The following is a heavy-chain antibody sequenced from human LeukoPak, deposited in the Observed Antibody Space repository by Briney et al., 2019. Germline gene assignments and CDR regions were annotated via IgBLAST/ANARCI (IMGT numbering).Heavy chain of an antibody. J-gene: IGHJ4*02. D-gene: IGHD5-24*01. Sequence: GGSLRLSCAASGFTFSSYAMSWVRQVPGKGLEWVSAISGSGGSTYYADSVKGRFTISRDNSKNTLYLQLNSLRAEDTAVYYCAKVHRRDGYNFDYWGQGTLVTVSS. CDR3: AKVHRRDGYNFDY. CDR1: GFTFSSYA. V-gene: IGHV3-23*01. CDR2: ISGSGGST.